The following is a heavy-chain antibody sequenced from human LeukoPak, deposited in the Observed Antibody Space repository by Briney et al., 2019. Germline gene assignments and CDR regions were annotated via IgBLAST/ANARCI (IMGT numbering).Heavy chain of an antibody. D-gene: IGHD3-22*01. Sequence: GGSLRLSCVASGFTFNDYYMTWIRQAPGKGLEWVSYISNSGSTIYYSDSVKGRFTISRDNAKNSLYLQMNSLRAEDTAVYYCARELYHYDSSALDYWGQGTLVTVSS. CDR3: ARELYHYDSSALDY. V-gene: IGHV3-11*04. CDR1: GFTFNDYY. J-gene: IGHJ4*02. CDR2: ISNSGSTI.